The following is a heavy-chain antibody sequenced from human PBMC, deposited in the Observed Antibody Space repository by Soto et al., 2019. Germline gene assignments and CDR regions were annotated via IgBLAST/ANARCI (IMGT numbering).Heavy chain of an antibody. CDR1: GGSVSSGGYS. D-gene: IGHD6-19*01. CDR3: ASSISVPVDV. CDR2: IYYGETT. V-gene: IGHV4-30-2*01. J-gene: IGHJ6*02. Sequence: QLQLRESGSGLVKPLQTLSLTCAVSGGSVSSGGYSWSWIRQPPGRGLEWIGYIYYGETTYYNPSLKSRVTISVDRSQNQFSLNLRSVTAADTAVYYCASSISVPVDVWGQGTTVTVSS.